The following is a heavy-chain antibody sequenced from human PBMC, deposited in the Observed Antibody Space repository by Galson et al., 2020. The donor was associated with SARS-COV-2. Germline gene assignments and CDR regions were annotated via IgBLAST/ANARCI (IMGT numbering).Heavy chain of an antibody. CDR1: GYKYPSYW. V-gene: IGHV5-51*01. D-gene: IGHD2-15*01. Sequence: HGESLKISCKGSGYKYPSYWIGWVRQRPGKGLEWMGIIYPGDSDTTYSPSFQGQVTISADKSISTACLQWSSLKASDTAMYYCAILVRENSYSHAYMDVWGKGTTVTVSS. CDR3: AILVRENSYSHAYMDV. J-gene: IGHJ6*03. CDR2: IYPGDSDT.